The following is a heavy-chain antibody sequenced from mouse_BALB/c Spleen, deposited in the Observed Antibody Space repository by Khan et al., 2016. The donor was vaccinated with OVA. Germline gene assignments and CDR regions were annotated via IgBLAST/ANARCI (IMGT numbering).Heavy chain of an antibody. CDR1: GYSFPSYYV. CDR3: ARVYGGDFDY. D-gene: IGHD2-10*02. J-gene: IGHJ2*01. CDR2: ISYSGNT. V-gene: IGHV3-2*02. Sequence: EVQLLETGPGLVKPSQSLSLTCTVTGYSFPSYYVWYWIRQPPGNKLEWMGYISYSGNTNYNPSLKSRISVTRDTSKNQIFLQLNSVTAEDTATYYCARVYGGDFDYGGQGTTLTVSS.